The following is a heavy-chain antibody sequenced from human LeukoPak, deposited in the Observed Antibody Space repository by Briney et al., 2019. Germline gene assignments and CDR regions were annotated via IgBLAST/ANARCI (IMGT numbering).Heavy chain of an antibody. J-gene: IGHJ4*01. V-gene: IGHV1-24*01. CDR1: GYTLTELS. CDR2: FDPEDGET. D-gene: IGHD3-9*01. CDR3: ATLNVLRYFDTTDY. Sequence: ASVKVSCKVSGYTLTELSMYWVRQAPGKGLEWMGGFDPEDGETVYAQKFQGRVTMTEDTSTDTAYMELSSLRSEDTAVYYCATLNVLRYFDTTDYWGQEPWSPSPQ.